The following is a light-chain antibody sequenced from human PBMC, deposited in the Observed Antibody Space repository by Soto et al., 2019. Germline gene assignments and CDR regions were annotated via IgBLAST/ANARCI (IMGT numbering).Light chain of an antibody. CDR1: SSNIRAGYD. Sequence: QSVLAQPPSVSGAPGQSITISCTGSSSNIRAGYDVHWYQQLPGTAPKLLIYANTNRPSGVPGRFSGSKSGASASLAITGLQAEDEADYYCQSYDSSLSASVFGGGTKLTVL. J-gene: IGLJ2*01. CDR3: QSYDSSLSASV. CDR2: ANT. V-gene: IGLV1-40*01.